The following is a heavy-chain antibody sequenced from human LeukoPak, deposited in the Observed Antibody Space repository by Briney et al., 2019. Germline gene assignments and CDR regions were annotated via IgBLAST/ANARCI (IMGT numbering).Heavy chain of an antibody. V-gene: IGHV4-59*01. CDR2: IYYSGST. D-gene: IGHD4-23*01. CDR1: GGSISSYY. J-gene: IGHJ4*02. CDR3: ARVRWRVPDY. Sequence: KTSETLSLTCTVSGGSISSYYWSWIRQPPGKGLEWIGYIYYSGSTNYNPSLKSRVTISVDTSKNQFSLKLSSVTAADTAVYYCARVRWRVPDYWGQGTLVTVSS.